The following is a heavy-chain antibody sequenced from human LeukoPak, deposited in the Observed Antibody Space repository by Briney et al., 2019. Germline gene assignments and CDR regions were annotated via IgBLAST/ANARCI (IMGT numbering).Heavy chain of an antibody. J-gene: IGHJ6*02. CDR2: FYYSGST. V-gene: IGHV4-59*08. CDR1: SDSISSYY. D-gene: IGHD2-15*01. Sequence: SSETLSLTCTVSSDSISSYYWSWIRQSPEKGLDWIGYFYYSGSTNYNPSLKSRVTISVDTSKNQFSLKLSSVTAADTAVYYCARLKVVEGYYYYYYGMDVWGQGTTVTVSS. CDR3: ARLKVVEGYYYYYYGMDV.